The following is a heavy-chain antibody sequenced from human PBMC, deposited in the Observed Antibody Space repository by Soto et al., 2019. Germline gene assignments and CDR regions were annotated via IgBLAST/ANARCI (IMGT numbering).Heavy chain of an antibody. J-gene: IGHJ4*02. CDR3: ARQTGTTWGYSSSWANFDY. D-gene: IGHD6-13*01. CDR1: GYSFTNFW. V-gene: IGHV5-51*01. Sequence: GESLKISCKGFGYSFTNFWIAWVRQMPGKGLEWMAIIYPGDSDTRYSPSFRGQVTISADKSISTAYLQWSSLKASDTAMYYCARQTGTTWGYSSSWANFDYWGQGTPVTVSS. CDR2: IYPGDSDT.